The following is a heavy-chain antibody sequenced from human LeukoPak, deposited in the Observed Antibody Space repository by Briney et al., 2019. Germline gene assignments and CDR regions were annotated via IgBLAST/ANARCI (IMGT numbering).Heavy chain of an antibody. J-gene: IGHJ4*02. D-gene: IGHD1-7*01. CDR3: ARELSGTTSYYFDY. V-gene: IGHV3-48*03. Sequence: GESLKISCAASGFTFSSYEMNWVRQAPGKGLEWVSYISTSGNTRYYADSVKGRFTISRDNAKDSLYLQMNSLRVEDTAVYYCARELSGTTSYYFDYWGQGTLVTVSS. CDR2: ISTSGNTR. CDR1: GFTFSSYE.